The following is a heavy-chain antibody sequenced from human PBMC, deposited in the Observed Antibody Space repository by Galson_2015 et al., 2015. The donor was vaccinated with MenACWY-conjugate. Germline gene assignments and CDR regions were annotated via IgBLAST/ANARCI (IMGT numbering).Heavy chain of an antibody. CDR2: ISDSGAAT. J-gene: IGHJ5*02. D-gene: IGHD5-24*01. Sequence: SLRLSCAVSGFTFRQYAMSWVRQAPGTGLEWAAIISDSGAATHYIDSVKGRFTISRDNSKNTLYLQMNSLRGDDTAVYYCTRGNDGYGRFDPWGQGTLVTVSS. CDR3: TRGNDGYGRFDP. CDR1: GFTFRQYA. V-gene: IGHV3-23*01.